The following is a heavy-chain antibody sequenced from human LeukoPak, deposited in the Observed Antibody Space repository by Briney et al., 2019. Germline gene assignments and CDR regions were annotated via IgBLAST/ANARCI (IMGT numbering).Heavy chain of an antibody. CDR3: AKTPYSLDYFDY. J-gene: IGHJ4*02. V-gene: IGHV3-30*02. CDR2: IRYDGSNK. Sequence: GGSLRLSRAASGFTFSSYGMHWVRQAPGKGLEWVAFIRYDGSNKYYADSVKGRFTISRDNSKNTLYLQMNSLRAEDTAVYYCAKTPYSLDYFDYWGQGTLVTVSS. CDR1: GFTFSSYG. D-gene: IGHD6-13*01.